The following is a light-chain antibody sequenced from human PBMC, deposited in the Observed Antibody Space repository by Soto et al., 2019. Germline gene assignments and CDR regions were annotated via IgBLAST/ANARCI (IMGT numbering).Light chain of an antibody. Sequence: DIQMTQSPSSLSASVGDRVTIACRASQSINKYLNWYQQKPVKAPNLLISRASTLRSGVPSRFSGSGSGTDFTLTISSLQPEDFATYYCQQTYISPLTFGGGSKVEIK. CDR1: QSINKY. CDR3: QQTYISPLT. V-gene: IGKV1-39*01. J-gene: IGKJ4*01. CDR2: RAS.